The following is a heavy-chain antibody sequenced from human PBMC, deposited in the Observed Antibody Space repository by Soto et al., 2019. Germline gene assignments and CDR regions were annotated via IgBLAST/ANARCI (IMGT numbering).Heavy chain of an antibody. CDR1: GYTFTSYG. V-gene: IGHV1-18*01. CDR3: ARDLLYCGGDCYEDTFDI. Sequence: QVQLVQSGVEVKKPGASVKVSCKASGYTFTSYGVSWVRQAPGQGLEWMGWISAYKGETNYAQKLRGRVTMTTDTFTNTVYMELRSLRSDDTAVYYCARDLLYCGGDCYEDTFDIWGQGTMVTVSS. CDR2: ISAYKGET. D-gene: IGHD2-21*02. J-gene: IGHJ3*02.